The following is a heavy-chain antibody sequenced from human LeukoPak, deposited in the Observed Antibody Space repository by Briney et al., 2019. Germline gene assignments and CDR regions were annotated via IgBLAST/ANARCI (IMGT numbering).Heavy chain of an antibody. D-gene: IGHD2-15*01. CDR1: GCTFSNYA. CDR2: ISYDGRNK. Sequence: PGRSLRLSCAVSGCTFSNYAMHWVRQAPGKGLEWVAFISYDGRNKYYADSVKGRFTVSRDNAKSTLYLQMNSLRGEDTAVYYCARDPALYCTGGSCREYYFDYWGQGALVTVSS. J-gene: IGHJ4*02. CDR3: ARDPALYCTGGSCREYYFDY. V-gene: IGHV3-30*04.